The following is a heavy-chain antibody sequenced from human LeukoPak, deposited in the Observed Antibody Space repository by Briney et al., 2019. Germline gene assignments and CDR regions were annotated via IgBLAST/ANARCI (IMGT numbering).Heavy chain of an antibody. Sequence: SETLSLTCAVYGGSFSGYYWSWIRQPPGKGLEWIGEISHSGSTNYNPSLRSRVTISVDTSKNQFSLKLSSVTAADTAVYYCARGEGLFDYWGQGTLVTVSS. V-gene: IGHV4-34*01. J-gene: IGHJ4*02. CDR2: ISHSGST. CDR3: ARGEGLFDY. CDR1: GGSFSGYY.